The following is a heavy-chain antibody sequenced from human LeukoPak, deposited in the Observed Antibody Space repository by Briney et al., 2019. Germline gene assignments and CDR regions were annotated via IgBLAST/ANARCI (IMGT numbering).Heavy chain of an antibody. Sequence: ASVKVSCKDSGYTFTCYDINWVRQATGQGVEWMGWMNPNSGNTGYAQKFQGRVTMTRNSSISKEYMELSSLRSEDTAVYYCARGGLMNYGSGSDNWFDPWGQGTLVTVSS. J-gene: IGHJ5*02. CDR2: MNPNSGNT. CDR3: ARGGLMNYGSGSDNWFDP. D-gene: IGHD3-10*01. V-gene: IGHV1-8*01. CDR1: GYTFTCYD.